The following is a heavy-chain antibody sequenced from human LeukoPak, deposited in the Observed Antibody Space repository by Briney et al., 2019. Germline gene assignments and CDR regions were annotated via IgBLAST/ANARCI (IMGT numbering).Heavy chain of an antibody. D-gene: IGHD2-15*01. V-gene: IGHV3-20*04. CDR3: ARVVRYCSGGSCYPDY. Sequence: GGSLGLSCAASGFTFDDYGMSWVRQAPGKGLEWVSGINWNGGSTGYADSVKGRFTISRDNAKNSLYLQMNSLRAEDTALYYCARVVRYCSGGSCYPDYWGQGTLVTVSS. CDR1: GFTFDDYG. CDR2: INWNGGST. J-gene: IGHJ4*02.